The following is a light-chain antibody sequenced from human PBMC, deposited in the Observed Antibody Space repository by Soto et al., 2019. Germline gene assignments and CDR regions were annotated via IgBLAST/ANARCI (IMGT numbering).Light chain of an antibody. CDR3: TSYTSSRTCYV. CDR1: SSDVGGYNY. J-gene: IGLJ1*01. V-gene: IGLV2-14*01. CDR2: DVS. Sequence: QSVLTQPASVSGSPGQSITISCTGTSSDVGGYNYVSWYQQHPGKAPKLMIYDVSNRPSGVSNRFSGSKSGNTASLTISGLQAEDEADYYCTSYTSSRTCYVSGTGTKLTVL.